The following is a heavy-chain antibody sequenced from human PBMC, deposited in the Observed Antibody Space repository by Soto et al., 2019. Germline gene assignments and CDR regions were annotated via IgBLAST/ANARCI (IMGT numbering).Heavy chain of an antibody. Sequence: GGSLRLSCAASGFTFTTAWINWVRQAPGKGLEWVSSISSSSSYIYYADSVKGRFTISRDNAKNSLYLQMNSLRAEDTAVYYCARDVGGKLNWFDPWGQGTLVTVSS. D-gene: IGHD2-15*01. CDR1: GFTFTTAW. CDR2: ISSSSSYI. CDR3: ARDVGGKLNWFDP. J-gene: IGHJ5*02. V-gene: IGHV3-21*01.